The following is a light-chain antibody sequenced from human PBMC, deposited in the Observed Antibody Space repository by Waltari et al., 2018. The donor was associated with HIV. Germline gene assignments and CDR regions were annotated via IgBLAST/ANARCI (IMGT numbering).Light chain of an antibody. CDR3: QQTHSTPWT. J-gene: IGKJ1*01. CDR1: QSINQY. CDR2: AAS. Sequence: DIQMTQSPASLSASVGDRVTITCRASQSINQYLNWYQQRPGKAPTLLIFAASDLKSGVPSRFSGSASGTEFTLTVSSLQPEDFAIYYCQQTHSTPWTFGQGTKVEIK. V-gene: IGKV1-39*01.